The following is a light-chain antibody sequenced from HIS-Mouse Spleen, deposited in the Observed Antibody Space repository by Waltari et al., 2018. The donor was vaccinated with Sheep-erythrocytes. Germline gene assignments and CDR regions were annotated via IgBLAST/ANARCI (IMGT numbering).Light chain of an antibody. CDR2: DAS. CDR3: QQRSNWYT. CDR1: QSVSRY. V-gene: IGKV3-11*01. Sequence: EIVLTQSPATLSLSPGERATLSCRASQSVSRYLAWYQQKPGQATRLLIYDASNKATGLPDRFSGSGSGTDFTRTNSSIEPEDFAVYYCQQRSNWYTFGQGTKLEIK. J-gene: IGKJ2*01.